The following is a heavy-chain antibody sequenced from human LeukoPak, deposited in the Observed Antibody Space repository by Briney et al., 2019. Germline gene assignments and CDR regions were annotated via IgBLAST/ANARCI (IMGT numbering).Heavy chain of an antibody. J-gene: IGHJ4*02. D-gene: IGHD6-6*01. CDR2: ISSSSSTI. Sequence: QPGGSLRLSCAASGFTFSSYWMHWVRQAPGKGLEWVSYISSSSSTIYYADSVKGRFTISRDKSKNTLYLQMNSLRAEDTAVYYCAKALPEYSSSYDAGGFDYWGQGTLVTVSS. V-gene: IGHV3-48*01. CDR3: AKALPEYSSSYDAGGFDY. CDR1: GFTFSSYW.